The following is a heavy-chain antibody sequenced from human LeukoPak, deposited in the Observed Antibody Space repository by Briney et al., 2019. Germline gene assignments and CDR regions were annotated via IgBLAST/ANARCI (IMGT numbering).Heavy chain of an antibody. CDR1: RFTFNTYT. V-gene: IGHV3-21*01. CDR3: ARDQGVPCSGGGCTAFDI. Sequence: GGSLRLSCAASRFTFNTYTMNWVRQAPGKGLEWVSSISSSSSYIYYSDSVKGRFTISRDNAKNTLYLQMNSLRAEDTAVYYCARDQGVPCSGGGCTAFDIWGQGTMVTVSS. CDR2: ISSSSSYI. J-gene: IGHJ3*02. D-gene: IGHD2-15*01.